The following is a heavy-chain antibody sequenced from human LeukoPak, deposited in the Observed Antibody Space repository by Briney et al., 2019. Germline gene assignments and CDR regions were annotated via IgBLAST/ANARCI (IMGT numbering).Heavy chain of an antibody. J-gene: IGHJ6*02. CDR1: GYTFSDFY. V-gene: IGHV1-2*04. CDR2: INPNNGGT. Sequence: ASVKVSCKAFGYTFSDFYVHWVRQAPGQGLEWLGWINPNNGGTNYAQKFQGWVTMTRDTSISTAYMEVSSLRSDDTAVYYCARDLSSSWYGLYYYGLDVWGQGTTVIVPS. D-gene: IGHD6-13*01. CDR3: ARDLSSSWYGLYYYGLDV.